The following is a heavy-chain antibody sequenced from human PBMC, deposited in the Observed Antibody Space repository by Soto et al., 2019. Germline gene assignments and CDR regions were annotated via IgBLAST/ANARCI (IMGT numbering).Heavy chain of an antibody. J-gene: IGHJ6*02. CDR1: GGSISSYY. CDR3: ARDFRGDLTDYGMDV. CDR2: IYYSGST. Sequence: SETLSLTCTVSGGSISSYYWSWIRQPPGKGLEWIGYIYYSGSTNYNPSLKSRVTISVDTSKNQFSLKLSSVTAADTAVYYCARDFRGDLTDYGMDVWGQGTTVTVSS. V-gene: IGHV4-59*01. D-gene: IGHD4-17*01.